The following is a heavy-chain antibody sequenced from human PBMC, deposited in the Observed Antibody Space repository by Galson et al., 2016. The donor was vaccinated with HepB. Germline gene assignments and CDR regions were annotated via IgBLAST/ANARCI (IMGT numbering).Heavy chain of an antibody. Sequence: SVKVSCKASGGTFTTYPISWVRQAPGQGLEWMGGIIPLFGTSNYAQKFQGRVTITADASTSTTYMELSSLRSEDTAVYYCARAHWGNNGIYYFDYWGQGTLVTVSS. V-gene: IGHV1-69*13. J-gene: IGHJ4*02. CDR3: ARAHWGNNGIYYFDY. CDR1: GGTFTTYP. D-gene: IGHD1-26*01. CDR2: IIPLFGTS.